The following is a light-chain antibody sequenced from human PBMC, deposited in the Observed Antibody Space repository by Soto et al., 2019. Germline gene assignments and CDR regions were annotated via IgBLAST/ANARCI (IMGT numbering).Light chain of an antibody. CDR3: SSYTTSSPYV. CDR2: EVT. V-gene: IGLV2-14*01. Sequence: QSSLTQPASVSGSPGQSITISCTGTSSDVGAYNFVSWYQHHPGRAPKLILYEVTIRPSGVSNRFSGSKSGNTASLTISGLQAEDEDDYYCSSYTTSSPYVFGSGTKLTVL. CDR1: SSDVGAYNF. J-gene: IGLJ1*01.